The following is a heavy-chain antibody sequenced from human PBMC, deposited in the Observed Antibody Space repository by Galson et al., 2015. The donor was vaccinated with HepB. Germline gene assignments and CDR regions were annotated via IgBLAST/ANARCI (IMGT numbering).Heavy chain of an antibody. V-gene: IGHV1-2*06. CDR3: AREGDIVVVVAADNWFDP. Sequence: SVKVSCKASGYTFTGYYMHWVRQAPGQGLEWMGRINPNSGGTNYAQKFQGRVTMTRDTSISTAYMELSRLRSDDTAVYYCAREGDIVVVVAADNWFDPWGQGTLVTVSS. J-gene: IGHJ5*02. D-gene: IGHD2-15*01. CDR1: GYTFTGYY. CDR2: INPNSGGT.